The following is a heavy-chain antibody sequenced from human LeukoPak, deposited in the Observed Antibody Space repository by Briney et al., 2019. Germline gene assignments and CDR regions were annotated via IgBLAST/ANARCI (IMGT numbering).Heavy chain of an antibody. CDR3: ARALKSIFGVVTGDY. CDR2: ISSSSSYI. D-gene: IGHD3-3*01. J-gene: IGHJ4*02. V-gene: IGHV3-11*06. Sequence: GGSLRLSCAASGFTFSDYYMSWIRQAPGKGLEWVSSISSSSSYIYYADSVKGRFTISRDNAKNSLYLQMNSLRAEDTAVYYCARALKSIFGVVTGDYWGQGTLVTVSS. CDR1: GFTFSDYY.